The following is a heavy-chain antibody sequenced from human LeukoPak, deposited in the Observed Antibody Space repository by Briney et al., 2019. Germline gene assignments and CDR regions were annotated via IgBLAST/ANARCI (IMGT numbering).Heavy chain of an antibody. CDR2: INPNSGGT. CDR3: ARSPDILTGENFDY. D-gene: IGHD3-9*01. V-gene: IGHV1-2*02. J-gene: IGHJ4*02. Sequence: ASVKVSCKASGYTFTGYYMHWVRQAPGQGLEWMGWINPNSGGTNYAQKFQGRVTMTRDTSISTAYMELSRLRSDDTAVFYCARSPDILTGENFDYWGQGTLVTVSS. CDR1: GYTFTGYY.